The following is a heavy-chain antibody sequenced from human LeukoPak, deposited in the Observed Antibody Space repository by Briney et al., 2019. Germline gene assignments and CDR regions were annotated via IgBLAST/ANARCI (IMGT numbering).Heavy chain of an antibody. D-gene: IGHD6-13*01. CDR2: INHSGST. J-gene: IGHJ4*02. CDR1: GGSFSGYY. V-gene: IGHV4-34*01. Sequence: PSETLSLTCAVYGGSFSGYYWSWIRQPPGKGLECIGEINHSGSTNYNPSLKSRVTISVDTSKNQFSLKLSSVTAADTAVYYCARGPGGYSSSWYPTSRYYFDYWGQGTLVTVSS. CDR3: ARGPGGYSSSWYPTSRYYFDY.